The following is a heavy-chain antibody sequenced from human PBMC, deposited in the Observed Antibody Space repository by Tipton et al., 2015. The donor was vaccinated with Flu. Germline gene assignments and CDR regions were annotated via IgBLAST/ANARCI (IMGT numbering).Heavy chain of an antibody. CDR3: ATLLFRSAFDI. D-gene: IGHD2-21*02. V-gene: IGHV4-39*07. CDR1: GGSISSSSYY. Sequence: TLSLTCTVSGGSISSSSYYWGWTRQPPGKGLEWIGSIYYSGSTYYNPSLKSRVTISVDTSKNQFSLKLSSATAADTAVYYCATLLFRSAFDIWGQGTMVTVSS. J-gene: IGHJ3*02. CDR2: IYYSGST.